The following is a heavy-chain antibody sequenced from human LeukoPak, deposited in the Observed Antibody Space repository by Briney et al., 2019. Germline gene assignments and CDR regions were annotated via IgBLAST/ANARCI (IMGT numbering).Heavy chain of an antibody. D-gene: IGHD6-19*01. V-gene: IGHV3-48*02. CDR1: GFTFSSYG. Sequence: GGSLRLSCAASGFTFSSYGMHWVRQAPGKGLEWVSYISTSSNRIDYADSVKGRFTMSRDNAKNLLYLQMNSLRDEDTAMYYCARVSAPGTSGWYFGYWGQGTLVTVSS. CDR2: ISTSSNRI. CDR3: ARVSAPGTSGWYFGY. J-gene: IGHJ4*02.